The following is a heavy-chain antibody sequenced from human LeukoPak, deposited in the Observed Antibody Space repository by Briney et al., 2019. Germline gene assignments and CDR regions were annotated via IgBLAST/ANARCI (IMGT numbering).Heavy chain of an antibody. Sequence: SQTLSLTCTVSGGSISSGVYYWTWIRQHPGRGLEWIGYIYYSGSTYYNPSLKSRVSISVDTSKKQFSLKVSSVTAADTAVYCCARDVKSSGYNYYGMDVWGQGTTVTVSS. CDR3: ARDVKSSGYNYYGMDV. CDR2: IYYSGST. J-gene: IGHJ6*02. V-gene: IGHV4-31*03. CDR1: GGSISSGVYY. D-gene: IGHD6-19*01.